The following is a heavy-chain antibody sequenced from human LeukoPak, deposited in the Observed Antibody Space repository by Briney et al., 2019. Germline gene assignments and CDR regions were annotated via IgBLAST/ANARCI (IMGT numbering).Heavy chain of an antibody. J-gene: IGHJ6*02. Sequence: ASVKVSCKVSGYTLTELSMHWVRQAPGKGLEWMGGFDPEDGETIHAQKFQGRVTMIEDTSTDTAYMELSSLRSEDTAVYYCATVRSDYGDYYYYYGMDVWGQGTTVTVSS. CDR3: ATVRSDYGDYYYYYGMDV. V-gene: IGHV1-24*01. CDR2: FDPEDGET. D-gene: IGHD4-17*01. CDR1: GYTLTELS.